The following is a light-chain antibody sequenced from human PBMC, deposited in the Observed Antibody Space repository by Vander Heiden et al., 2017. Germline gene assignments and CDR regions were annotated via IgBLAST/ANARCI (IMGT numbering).Light chain of an antibody. Sequence: QSALTQPASVSGSPGPSITISCTGTSSDVGGYNYVSWYQQHPGKAPKLMSYDVSNRPSGVSNRFSGSKSGNTASLTISGLQAEDEADYYCSSYTSSSTVFGGGTKLTVL. CDR1: SSDVGGYNY. V-gene: IGLV2-14*01. J-gene: IGLJ2*01. CDR2: DVS. CDR3: SSYTSSSTV.